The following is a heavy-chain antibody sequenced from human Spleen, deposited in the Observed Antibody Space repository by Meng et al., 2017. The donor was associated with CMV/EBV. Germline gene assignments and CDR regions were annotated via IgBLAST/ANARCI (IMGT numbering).Heavy chain of an antibody. D-gene: IGHD3-16*02. J-gene: IGHJ4*02. V-gene: IGHV4-39*07. CDR2: IYYSGST. CDR1: GGSISSSSYY. Sequence: SDTLSLTGTVSGGSISSSSYYWGWIRQPPGKGLEWIGSIYYSGSTYYNPSLKSRVTISVDTSKNQFSLKLSSVTAADTAVYYCASNTNYYDYVWGSYRPDYWGQGTLVTVSS. CDR3: ASNTNYYDYVWGSYRPDY.